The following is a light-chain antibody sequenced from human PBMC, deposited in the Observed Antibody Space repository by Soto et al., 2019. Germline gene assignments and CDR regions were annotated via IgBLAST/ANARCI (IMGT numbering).Light chain of an antibody. J-gene: IGLJ1*01. Sequence: QSGLTQPPSVSGAPGQRVTIACTGSSSNIGAGYNVHWYQQVPGTAPKLLIFDNNNRPSGVPDRFSGSKSGTSASLAITGLQAEDEADYYCQSYDSSVTGYVFGTWTKVTVL. CDR3: QSYDSSVTGYV. CDR1: SSNIGAGYN. V-gene: IGLV1-40*01. CDR2: DNN.